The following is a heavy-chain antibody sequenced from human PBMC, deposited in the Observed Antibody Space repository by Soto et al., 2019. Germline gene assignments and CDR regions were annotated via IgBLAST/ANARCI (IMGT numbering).Heavy chain of an antibody. CDR2: IYSGGST. V-gene: IGHV3-66*01. CDR1: GFTVSSNY. Sequence: PGGSLRLSCAASGFTVSSNYMSWVRQAPGKGLEWVSVIYSGGSTYYADSVKGRFTISRDNSKNTLYLQMNSLRAEDTAVYYCARDSVTTAWFDPWGQGTLVTVSS. D-gene: IGHD4-4*01. J-gene: IGHJ5*02. CDR3: ARDSVTTAWFDP.